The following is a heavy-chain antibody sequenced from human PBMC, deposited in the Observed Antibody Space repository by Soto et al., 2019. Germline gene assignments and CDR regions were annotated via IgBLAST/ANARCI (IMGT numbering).Heavy chain of an antibody. CDR3: ARDTLGAAAALEDTSNWFDP. V-gene: IGHV4-59*01. CDR2: IYYSGST. Sequence: SETLSLTCTVSGGSISSYYWSWIRQPPGKGLEWIGYIYYSGSTNYNPSLKSRVTISVDTSKNQFSLKLSSVTAADTAVYYCARDTLGAAAALEDTSNWFDPWGQGTLVTVSS. J-gene: IGHJ5*02. CDR1: GGSISSYY. D-gene: IGHD6-13*01.